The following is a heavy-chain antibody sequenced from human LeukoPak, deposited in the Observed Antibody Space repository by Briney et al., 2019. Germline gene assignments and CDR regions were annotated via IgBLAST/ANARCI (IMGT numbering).Heavy chain of an antibody. CDR3: ARYGGSGWVIDN. CDR1: GGSISSYY. V-gene: IGHV4-59*08. CDR2: IYHTGAT. Sequence: SETLSLTCTVSGGSISSYYWTWIRQPPGKGLEWIGYIYHTGATSYNPSLKSRVTISVDTSKNQFSLKVTSVTAADTAVYYCARYGGSGWVIDNWGQGTLVTVSS. D-gene: IGHD6-19*01. J-gene: IGHJ4*02.